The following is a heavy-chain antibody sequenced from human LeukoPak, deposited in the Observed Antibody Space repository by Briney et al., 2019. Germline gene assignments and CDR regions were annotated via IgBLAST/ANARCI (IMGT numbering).Heavy chain of an antibody. V-gene: IGHV3-30*18. J-gene: IGHJ3*02. CDR2: ISYDGSNK. CDR3: ANPEYYSDAFDI. CDR1: GFTFSSYG. D-gene: IGHD2/OR15-2a*01. Sequence: GGSLRLSCAASGFTFSSYGMHWVRQAPGKGLEWVAVISYDGSNKYYADSVKGRFTISRDSSKNTLYLQMNSLRAEDTAVYYCANPEYYSDAFDIWGQGTMVTVSS.